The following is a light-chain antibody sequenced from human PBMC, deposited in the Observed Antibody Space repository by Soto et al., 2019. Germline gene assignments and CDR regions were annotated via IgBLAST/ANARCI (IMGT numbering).Light chain of an antibody. Sequence: QSALAHPPSASWSPGHSTTISCTGTTSDIAGYNYVSWYQQHPGKAPKLLIYEVTSRASGVSHRFSGSKSGNTASLTISGLQAEEEAEYYCNSYTSASFYVFGTGTKVTVL. CDR3: NSYTSASFYV. CDR1: TSDIAGYNY. J-gene: IGLJ1*01. V-gene: IGLV2-14*01. CDR2: EVT.